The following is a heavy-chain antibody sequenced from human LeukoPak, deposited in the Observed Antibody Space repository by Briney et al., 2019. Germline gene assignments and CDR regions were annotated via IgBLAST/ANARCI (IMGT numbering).Heavy chain of an antibody. J-gene: IGHJ6*03. Sequence: GGSLRLSCAASGFTFSNYAMSWVRQAPGKGLEWVANIKQDGSEKYYVDSVKGRFTISRDNAKNSLYLQMNSLRAEDTAVYYCARDYYGSGSYYFISYYYYYMDVWGKGTTVTISS. CDR2: IKQDGSEK. V-gene: IGHV3-7*01. CDR3: ARDYYGSGSYYFISYYYYYMDV. CDR1: GFTFSNYA. D-gene: IGHD3-10*01.